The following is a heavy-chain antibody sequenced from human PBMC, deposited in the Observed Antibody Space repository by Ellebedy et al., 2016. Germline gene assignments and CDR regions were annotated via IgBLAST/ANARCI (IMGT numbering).Heavy chain of an antibody. CDR3: ARDRGGPHYYDSSGYGMDV. D-gene: IGHD3-22*01. J-gene: IGHJ6*02. CDR1: RGSISSGGYS. V-gene: IGHV4-30-2*01. Sequence: LRLXXSVSRGSISSGGYSWSWIRQPPGEALEWIGYIWHSGGTSYNPSLKSRVTISVDGSKNQFSLTLTSVTAADTAVYYCARDRGGPHYYDSSGYGMDVWGQGTTVTVSS. CDR2: IWHSGGT.